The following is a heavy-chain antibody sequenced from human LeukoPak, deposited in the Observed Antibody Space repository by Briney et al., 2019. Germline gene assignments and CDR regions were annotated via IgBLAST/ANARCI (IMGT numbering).Heavy chain of an antibody. V-gene: IGHV4-4*07. D-gene: IGHD2-15*01. Sequence: SETLSLTCTVSGGSISSYYWSWIRQPAGKGLEWIGRIYTSGSTNYNPSLKSRVTMSVDTSKNQFSLKLSSVTAADTAVYYCARTYCSGGSCYRGGNWFDPWGQGTLVTVSS. CDR2: IYTSGST. J-gene: IGHJ5*02. CDR3: ARTYCSGGSCYRGGNWFDP. CDR1: GGSISSYY.